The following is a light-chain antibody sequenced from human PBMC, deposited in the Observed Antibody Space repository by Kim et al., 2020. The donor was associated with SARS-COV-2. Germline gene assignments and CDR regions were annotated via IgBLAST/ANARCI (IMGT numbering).Light chain of an antibody. Sequence: GDRVTITCRASQGISNELAWYQQRQGKPPRHLIYDASSLESGVPSRFSGSGSGTDFTLTISSLQPEDFATYFCQQFNQYPLTFGGGTKVEIK. CDR1: QGISNE. CDR3: QQFNQYPLT. J-gene: IGKJ4*01. CDR2: DAS. V-gene: IGKV1D-13*01.